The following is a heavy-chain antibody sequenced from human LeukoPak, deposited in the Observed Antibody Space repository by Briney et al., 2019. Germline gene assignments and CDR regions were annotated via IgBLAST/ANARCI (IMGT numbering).Heavy chain of an antibody. CDR1: GFTVSSNS. J-gene: IGHJ4*02. CDR2: IYSDNT. D-gene: IGHD4/OR15-4a*01. Sequence: GGSLRLSCTVSGFTVSSNSMSWVRQPPGKGLEWVSFIYSDNTHYSDSVKGRFTISRDNSKNTLYLQMNSLRAEDTAVYYCARRAGAYSHPYDYWGQGTLVTVSS. CDR3: ARRAGAYSHPYDY. V-gene: IGHV3-53*01.